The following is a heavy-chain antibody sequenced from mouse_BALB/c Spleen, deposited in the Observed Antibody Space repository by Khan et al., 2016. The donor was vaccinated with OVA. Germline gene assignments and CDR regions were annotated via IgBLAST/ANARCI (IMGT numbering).Heavy chain of an antibody. D-gene: IGHD1-1*01. CDR1: GYSITSNYA. Sequence: EVQLQESGPGLVKPSQSLSLTCTVTGYSITSNYAWNWIRQFPGNKLEWMGSISYSGTTSYNPSLKSRISITRDTSKNQFFLPLNSVTTEDTATYYCARGNYYGYAMDYWGQGTSVTVSS. V-gene: IGHV3-2*02. J-gene: IGHJ4*01. CDR2: ISYSGTT. CDR3: ARGNYYGYAMDY.